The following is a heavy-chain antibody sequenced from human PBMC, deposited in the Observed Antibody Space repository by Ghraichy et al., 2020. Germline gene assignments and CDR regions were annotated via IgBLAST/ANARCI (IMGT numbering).Heavy chain of an antibody. CDR2: IKQDGSEK. J-gene: IGHJ4*02. Sequence: GESLNISCAASGFTLSDYWMNWVRQAPGKGPEWVAIIKQDGSEKHYVDSVKGRFTISRDNDKNSLHLQMNSLRVDDTAVYYCARASGWVIDYWGQGNLVTVSS. V-gene: IGHV3-7*04. D-gene: IGHD2-21*01. CDR3: ARASGWVIDY. CDR1: GFTLSDYW.